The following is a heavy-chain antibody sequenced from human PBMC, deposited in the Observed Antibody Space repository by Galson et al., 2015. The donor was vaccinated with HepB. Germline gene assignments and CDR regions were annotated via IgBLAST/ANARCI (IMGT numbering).Heavy chain of an antibody. J-gene: IGHJ4*02. V-gene: IGHV3-15*01. CDR1: GFTFSNAW. Sequence: SLRLSCAASGFTFSNAWMSWVRQAPGKGLEWVGRIKSKTDGGTTDYAAPVKGRFTISRDDSKNTLYLQMNSLKTEDTAVYYCTTDIVVVPAAIEEDYWGQGTLVTVSS. CDR3: TTDIVVVPAAIEEDY. D-gene: IGHD2-2*02. CDR2: IKSKTDGGTT.